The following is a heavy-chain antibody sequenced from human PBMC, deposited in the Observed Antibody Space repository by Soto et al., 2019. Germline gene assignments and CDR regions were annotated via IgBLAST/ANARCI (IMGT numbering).Heavy chain of an antibody. V-gene: IGHV4-34*01. Sequence: NPSETLSLTCAVYGGSFSGYYWSWIRQPPGKGLEWIGEINHSGSTNYNPSLKSRVTISVDTSKNQFSLKLSSVTAADTAVYYCARMRKGVVYSVYAYYYGMDVWGQGTTVTVSS. CDR2: INHSGST. CDR1: GGSFSGYY. D-gene: IGHD5-12*01. J-gene: IGHJ6*02. CDR3: ARMRKGVVYSVYAYYYGMDV.